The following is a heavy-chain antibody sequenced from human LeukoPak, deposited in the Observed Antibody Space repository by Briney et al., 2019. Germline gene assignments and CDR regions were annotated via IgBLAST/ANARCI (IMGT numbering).Heavy chain of an antibody. CDR2: SCHGGST. J-gene: IGHJ4*02. Sequence: PSESLSLTCAVSGGSISSGGYSWIWIRQPPGKGLEWVGYSCHGGSTYYNPCLKSRVTISVDRSKNQFSLKLSSVTAADTAVYYCARARGILTGVVFFDYWGQGTLVTVSS. V-gene: IGHV4-30-2*01. CDR1: GGSISSGGYS. D-gene: IGHD3-9*01. CDR3: ARARGILTGVVFFDY.